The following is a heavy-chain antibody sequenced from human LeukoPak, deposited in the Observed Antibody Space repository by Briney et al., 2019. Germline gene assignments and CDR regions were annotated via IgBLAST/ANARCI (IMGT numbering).Heavy chain of an antibody. CDR1: GFTFSSYS. CDR2: ISSSSSYI. J-gene: IGHJ4*02. D-gene: IGHD3-22*01. CDR3: ARDTMIVVVNPFDY. V-gene: IGHV3-21*01. Sequence: GGSLRLSCAASGFTFSSYSMNWVRQAPGKGPEWVSSISSSSSYIYYADSVKGRFTISRDNAKNSLYLQMNSLRAEDTAVYYCARDTMIVVVNPFDYWGQGTLVTVSS.